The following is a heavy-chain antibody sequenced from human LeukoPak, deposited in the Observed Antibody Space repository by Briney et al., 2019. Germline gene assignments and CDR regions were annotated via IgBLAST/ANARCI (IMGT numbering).Heavy chain of an antibody. J-gene: IGHJ4*02. V-gene: IGHV3-21*01. CDR2: ISSSSSYI. Sequence: TGGSLRLSCAASGFTFSSYSMNWVRQAPGKGLEWVSSISSSSSYIYYADSVKGRFTISRDNAKNSLYLQMNSLGAEDTAVYYCVCDRLGFDYWGQGTLVTVSS. CDR1: GFTFSSYS. CDR3: VCDRLGFDY. D-gene: IGHD2-8*01.